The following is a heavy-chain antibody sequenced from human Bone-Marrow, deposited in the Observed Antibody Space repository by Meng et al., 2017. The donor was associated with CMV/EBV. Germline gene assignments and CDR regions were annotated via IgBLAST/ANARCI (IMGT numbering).Heavy chain of an antibody. D-gene: IGHD3-22*01. CDR3: ARDPMYYYDSSGYYYSGYFDY. J-gene: IGHJ4*02. V-gene: IGHV3-11*05. CDR2: ISSSSSYT. CDR1: GLTFSDYY. Sequence: QVQLVESGGXXVXPGXSLXLSCAASGLTFSDYYMSWIRQAPGKGLEWVSYISSSSSYTNYADSVKGRFTISRDNAKNSLYLQMNSLRAEDTAVYYCARDPMYYYDSSGYYYSGYFDYWGQGTLVTVSS.